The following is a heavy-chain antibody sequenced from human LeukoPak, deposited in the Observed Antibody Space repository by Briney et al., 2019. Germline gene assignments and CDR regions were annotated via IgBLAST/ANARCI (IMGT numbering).Heavy chain of an antibody. CDR2: INPNTGDT. V-gene: IGHV1-2*02. Sequence: GASVKVSCKPFGYTFTGNNMHWVRQAPGQGLEWMGWINPNTGDTNYAPKSQGRVTMTSDSSISTAYMELSRVRSDDTAVYSCARDRRESNWNFFDYWGQGTLVTVSS. CDR1: GYTFTGNN. CDR3: ARDRRESNWNFFDY. D-gene: IGHD1-1*01. J-gene: IGHJ4*02.